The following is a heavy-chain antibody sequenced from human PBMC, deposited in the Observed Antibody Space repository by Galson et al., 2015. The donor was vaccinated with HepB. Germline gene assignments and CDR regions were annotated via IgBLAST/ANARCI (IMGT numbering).Heavy chain of an antibody. V-gene: IGHV1-2*06. CDR1: GYTFTGYY. CDR3: ARQTTTTVIYHGMDV. D-gene: IGHD4-11*01. CDR2: INPNSGGT. Sequence: SVKVSCKASGYTFTGYYMHWVRQAPGQGLEWMGRINPNSGGTDYAQKFQGRATMTRDTSISTAYMELSSLRSDDTAVYYCARQTTTTVIYHGMDVWGQGTTVTAS. J-gene: IGHJ6*02.